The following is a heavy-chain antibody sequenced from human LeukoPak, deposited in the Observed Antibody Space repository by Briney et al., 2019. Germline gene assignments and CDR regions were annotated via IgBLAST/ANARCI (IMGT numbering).Heavy chain of an antibody. D-gene: IGHD2-2*01. CDR1: GFTFSSYA. CDR3: AKEGIPGRGLSWFDP. CDR2: ISGSGGST. V-gene: IGHV3-23*01. J-gene: IGHJ5*02. Sequence: GGSLRLSCAASGFTFSSYAMSWVRQAPGKGLECVSAISGSGGSTYYADSVKGRFTISRDNSKNTLYLQMSSLRAEDTAVYYCAKEGIPGRGLSWFDPWGQGTLVTVSS.